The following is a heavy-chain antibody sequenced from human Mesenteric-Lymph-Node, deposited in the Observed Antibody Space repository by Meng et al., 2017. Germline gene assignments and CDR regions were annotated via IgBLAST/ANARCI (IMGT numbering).Heavy chain of an antibody. CDR1: GYTFPTSG. Sequence: QGKLVQSWEEGKKPGASWKISRKTSGYTFPTSGMQWVRQAHGQRHEWMGWINADNGNTKYSQRFQGRVTLTRDTSATTAYIELSSLKYEDTAVYYCARDRGYNWISNDYFDSWGQGTLVTVSS. CDR2: INADNGNT. J-gene: IGHJ4*02. V-gene: IGHV1-3*01. CDR3: ARDRGYNWISNDYFDS. D-gene: IGHD1-20*01.